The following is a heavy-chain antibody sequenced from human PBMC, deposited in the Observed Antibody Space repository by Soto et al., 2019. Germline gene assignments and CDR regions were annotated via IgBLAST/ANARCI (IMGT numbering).Heavy chain of an antibody. CDR2: ISAYNGNT. CDR1: GYTFTSYG. D-gene: IGHD3-16*02. Sequence: ASVKVSCKASGYTFTSYGISWVRQAPGQGLEWMGWISAYNGNTNYAQKLQGRVTMTTDTSTSTAYMELRSLRSDDTAVYYCARVTQRLGELSLYELSLYEDYWGQGTLVTVSS. V-gene: IGHV1-18*01. J-gene: IGHJ4*02. CDR3: ARVTQRLGELSLYELSLYEDY.